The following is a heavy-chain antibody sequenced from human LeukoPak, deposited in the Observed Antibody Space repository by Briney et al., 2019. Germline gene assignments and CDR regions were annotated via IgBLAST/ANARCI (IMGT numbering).Heavy chain of an antibody. D-gene: IGHD3-3*01. CDR1: GGSITNYC. CDR3: TTTASRSAWRFDY. J-gene: IGHJ4*02. CDR2: IYASGSA. Sequence: LSRGVSGGSITNYCSACIHQLAWNGLGLFGRIYASGSAAYNPSLYSRVSMSVDTSKNQFSLKLNSVTAADTAVYYCTTTASRSAWRFDYWGQGALVTVSS. V-gene: IGHV4-4*07.